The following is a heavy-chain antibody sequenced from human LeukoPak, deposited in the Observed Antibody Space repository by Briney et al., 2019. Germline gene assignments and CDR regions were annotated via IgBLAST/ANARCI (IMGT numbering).Heavy chain of an antibody. V-gene: IGHV3-30-3*01. D-gene: IGHD3-3*01. J-gene: IGHJ4*02. CDR3: ARMSGSRLPGN. CDR1: GFTFSSYS. Sequence: GKSLRLSCAASGFTFSSYSMHWVRQAPGKGLEWVALISYDGSNKYYADSVKGRFTVSRDNCKNSFFLQMNSLRTEDTAVYYCARMSGSRLPGNWGQGTLVTVSS. CDR2: ISYDGSNK.